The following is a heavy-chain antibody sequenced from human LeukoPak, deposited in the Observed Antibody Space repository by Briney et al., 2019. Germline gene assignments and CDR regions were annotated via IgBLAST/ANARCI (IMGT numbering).Heavy chain of an antibody. J-gene: IGHJ5*02. CDR3: ARQSSSSPFDP. CDR1: GDSISSNNYY. D-gene: IGHD6-6*01. Sequence: PSETLSLTCTVSGDSISSNNYYWGWIRQPPGKGLEWIGSICYSGSTYYNPSLKSRVTISVDTSKNQFSLKLNSVAAADTAVYYCARQSSSSPFDPWGQGTLVTVSS. CDR2: ICYSGST. V-gene: IGHV4-39*01.